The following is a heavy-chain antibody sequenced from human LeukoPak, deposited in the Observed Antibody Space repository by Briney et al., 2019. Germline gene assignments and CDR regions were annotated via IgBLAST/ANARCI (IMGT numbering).Heavy chain of an antibody. CDR3: AGGSSGYYANWFDP. CDR1: GGTSSSYA. V-gene: IGHV1-69*04. CDR2: IIPILGIA. D-gene: IGHD3-22*01. Sequence: ASVKVSCKASGGTSSSYAISWVRQAPGQGLEWMGRIIPILGIANYAQKFQGRVTITADKSTSTAYMELSSLRSEDTAVYYCAGGSSGYYANWFDPWGQGTLVTVSS. J-gene: IGHJ5*02.